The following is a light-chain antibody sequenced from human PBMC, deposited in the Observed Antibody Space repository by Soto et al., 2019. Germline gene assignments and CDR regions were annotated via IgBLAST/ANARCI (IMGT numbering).Light chain of an antibody. J-gene: IGKJ5*01. CDR1: QSVSSY. V-gene: IGKV3-20*01. CDR3: QQYVSLPIT. CDR2: GAS. Sequence: IALTHSPGTLSFSPWQRSTLSSRASQSVSSYLAWYQQKPGQAPRLLIYGASSRATGIPDRFSGSGSGTDFTLTISRVEPEDFAVYYCQQYVSLPITFGQGTRLEIK.